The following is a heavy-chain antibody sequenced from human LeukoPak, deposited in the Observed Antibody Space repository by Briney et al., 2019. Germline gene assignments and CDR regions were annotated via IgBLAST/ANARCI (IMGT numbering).Heavy chain of an antibody. V-gene: IGHV4-34*01. CDR1: GGSFSGYY. CDR3: ARGLRCGGDCYYYYYMDV. D-gene: IGHD2-21*02. J-gene: IGHJ6*03. Sequence: SETLSLTCAVYGGSFSGYYWSWIRQPPGKGLEWIGEINHSGSTNYNPSLKSRVTISVDTSKNQFSLKLSSVTAADTAVYYCARGLRCGGDCYYYYYMDVWGKGTTVTVSS. CDR2: INHSGST.